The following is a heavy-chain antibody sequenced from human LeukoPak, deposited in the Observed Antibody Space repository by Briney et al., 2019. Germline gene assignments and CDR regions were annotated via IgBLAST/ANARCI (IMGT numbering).Heavy chain of an antibody. CDR1: GGSISSGSYY. CDR3: ARVSGYDWESFYDY. J-gene: IGHJ4*02. CDR2: IYYSGST. V-gene: IGHV4-61*02. Sequence: PSQTLSLTCTVSGGSISSGSYYWSWIRQPAGKGLEWIGRIYYSGSTNYNPSLKSRVTISVDTSKNQFSLKLSSVTAADTAVYYCARVSGYDWESFYDYWGQGTLVTVSS. D-gene: IGHD5-12*01.